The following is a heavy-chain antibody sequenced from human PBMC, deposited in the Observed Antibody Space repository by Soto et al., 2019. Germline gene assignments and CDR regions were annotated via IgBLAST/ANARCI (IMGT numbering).Heavy chain of an antibody. CDR2: ILPLFGSP. J-gene: IGHJ5*02. V-gene: IGHV1-69*01. Sequence: QVQLVQSGTEVQKPGASVKLSCKASGGTFTNYDIRWVRQAPGQGLEWMGCILPLFGSPHYSPKFEGRVTTTADEVSTTAHLELSSLRFDDTAVYFCAWSLAFCGGYCYRPHVNTWGEGTPVIASS. D-gene: IGHD6-19*01. CDR3: AWSLAFCGGYCYRPHVNT. CDR1: GGTFTNYD.